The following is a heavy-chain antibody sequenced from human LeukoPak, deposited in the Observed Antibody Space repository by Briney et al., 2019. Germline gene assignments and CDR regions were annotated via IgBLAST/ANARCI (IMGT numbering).Heavy chain of an antibody. D-gene: IGHD2-15*01. CDR2: MNPNSGNT. CDR3: ARSQVVVAAMASRKRKNWFDP. V-gene: IGHV1-8*01. Sequence: ASVKVSCKASGYTFTSYDINWVRQATGQGLEWMGWMNPNSGNTGYAQKLQGRVTMTRNTSISTAYMELSSLRSEDTAVYYCARSQVVVAAMASRKRKNWFDPWGQGTLVTVSS. J-gene: IGHJ5*02. CDR1: GYTFTSYD.